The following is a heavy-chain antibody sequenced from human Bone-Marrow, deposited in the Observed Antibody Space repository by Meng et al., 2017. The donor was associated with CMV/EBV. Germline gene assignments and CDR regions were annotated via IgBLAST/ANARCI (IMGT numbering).Heavy chain of an antibody. CDR3: AMAIAVAGINAFDI. D-gene: IGHD6-19*01. J-gene: IGHJ3*02. Sequence: GESLKISCAASGFTVSSNYMSWVRQAPGKGLEWVSVIYSGGSTYYADSVKGRFTISRENAKNSLYLQMNSLRAGDTAVYYCAMAIAVAGINAFDIWGQGTMVTVSS. CDR1: GFTVSSNY. CDR2: IYSGGST. V-gene: IGHV3-53*01.